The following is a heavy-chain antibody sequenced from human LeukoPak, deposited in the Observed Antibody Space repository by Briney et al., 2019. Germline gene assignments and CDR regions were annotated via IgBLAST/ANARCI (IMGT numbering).Heavy chain of an antibody. Sequence: GGSLRLSCAASGFTFSDYYMSWIRQAPGKGLEWVSYISSSGSTIYYADSVKGRFTISRDNAKNSLYLQMNSLRAEDTAVYYCARFSSYSSSWYGLCYYWGQGTLVTVSS. D-gene: IGHD6-13*01. CDR1: GFTFSDYY. CDR3: ARFSSYSSSWYGLCYY. J-gene: IGHJ4*02. V-gene: IGHV3-11*01. CDR2: ISSSGSTI.